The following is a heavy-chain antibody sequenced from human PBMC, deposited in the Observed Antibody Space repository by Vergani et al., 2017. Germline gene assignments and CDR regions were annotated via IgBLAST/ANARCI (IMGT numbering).Heavy chain of an antibody. Sequence: QVQLQQWGAGLLKPSETLSLTCAVYGGSFSGYYWSWIRQPPGKGLEWIGEINHSGSTNYNPSLKSRVTISVDTSKNQFSLKLSSVTAADTAVYYCARVLRYFDWLLYHDAFDIWGQGTMVTVS. CDR1: GGSFSGYY. V-gene: IGHV4-34*01. J-gene: IGHJ3*02. CDR3: ARVLRYFDWLLYHDAFDI. CDR2: INHSGST. D-gene: IGHD3-9*01.